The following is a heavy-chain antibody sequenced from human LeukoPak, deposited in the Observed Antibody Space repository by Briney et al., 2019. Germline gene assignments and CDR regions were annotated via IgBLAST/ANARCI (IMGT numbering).Heavy chain of an antibody. CDR1: GFTFSSYS. J-gene: IGHJ4*02. Sequence: GRSLRLSCAASGFTFSSYSMNWVREAPGKGLEWVLSISSSSSYIYYADSVKGRFTISRDNAKNSLYLQMNSLRAEDTAVYYCARDGGIAVAAPYYFDYWGQGTLVTVSS. CDR2: ISSSSSYI. CDR3: ARDGGIAVAAPYYFDY. D-gene: IGHD6-19*01. V-gene: IGHV3-21*01.